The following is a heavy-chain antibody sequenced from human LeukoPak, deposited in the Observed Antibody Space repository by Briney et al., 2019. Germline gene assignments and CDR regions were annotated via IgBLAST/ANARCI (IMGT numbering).Heavy chain of an antibody. D-gene: IGHD6-13*01. V-gene: IGHV3-21*01. CDR2: ISSSSSYI. J-gene: IGHJ5*02. Sequence: GGSLRLSCAASGFTFSSYSINWVRQAPGKGLEWVSSISSSSSYIYYADSVKGRFTISRDNAKNSLYLQMNSLRAEDTAVYYCARGLYSSSNNWFDPWGQRTLVTVSS. CDR1: GFTFSSYS. CDR3: ARGLYSSSNNWFDP.